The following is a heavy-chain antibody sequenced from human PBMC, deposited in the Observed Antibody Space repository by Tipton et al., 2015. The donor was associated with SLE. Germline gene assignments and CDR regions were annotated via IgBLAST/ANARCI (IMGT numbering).Heavy chain of an antibody. D-gene: IGHD1-1*01. J-gene: IGHJ3*02. V-gene: IGHV1-2*06. CDR2: VNPHSGGT. Sequence: QLVQSGAEVKNPGASVKVSCKASGYTFIAYHIHWVRQAPGQGLEWMGRVNPHSGGTNYAQKLQGRVTMTTDTSTSTAYMELRSLRSDDTAVYYCARQLALDAFDIWGQGTMVTVSS. CDR3: ARQLALDAFDI. CDR1: GYTFIAYH.